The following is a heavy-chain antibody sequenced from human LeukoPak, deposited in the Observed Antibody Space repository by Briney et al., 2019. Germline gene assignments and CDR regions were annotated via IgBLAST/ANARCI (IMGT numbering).Heavy chain of an antibody. Sequence: GGSLRLSCAASGFTFSSYWMSWVRQAPGKGLEWVANIKQDGSEKYYVDSVKGRFTISRDNAKNSLYLQLNSLRAEDTAVYYCARSQPRDSGTYLFDWFDPWGQGTLVTVSS. CDR2: IKQDGSEK. CDR3: ARSQPRDSGTYLFDWFDP. D-gene: IGHD3-10*01. V-gene: IGHV3-7*01. CDR1: GFTFSSYW. J-gene: IGHJ5*02.